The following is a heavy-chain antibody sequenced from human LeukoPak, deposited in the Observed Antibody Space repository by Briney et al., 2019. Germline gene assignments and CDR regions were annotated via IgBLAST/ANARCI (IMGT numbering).Heavy chain of an antibody. D-gene: IGHD2-2*01. CDR1: GFTFSSYG. CDR3: AKEAHIVVVPAALDI. Sequence: GGSLRLSCAASGFTFSSYGMHWVRQAPGKGLERVAFIRYDGSNKYYADSVKGRFTISRDNSKNTPYLQMNSLRAEDTAVYYCAKEAHIVVVPAALDIWGQGTMVTVSS. V-gene: IGHV3-30*02. CDR2: IRYDGSNK. J-gene: IGHJ3*02.